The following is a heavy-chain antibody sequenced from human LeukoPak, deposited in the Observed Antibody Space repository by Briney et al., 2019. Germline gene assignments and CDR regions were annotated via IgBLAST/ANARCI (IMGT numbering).Heavy chain of an antibody. J-gene: IGHJ3*02. Sequence: ASVKVSCKTSEYSFTAYYIHWVRQAPGQGLEWMGWINPYSGGTNYAQKFQGRVTMTRDTSISTAYMELSRLRSDDTAVYYCAKARDAFDIWGQGTMVTVSS. CDR3: AKARDAFDI. CDR1: EYSFTAYY. V-gene: IGHV1-2*02. CDR2: INPYSGGT.